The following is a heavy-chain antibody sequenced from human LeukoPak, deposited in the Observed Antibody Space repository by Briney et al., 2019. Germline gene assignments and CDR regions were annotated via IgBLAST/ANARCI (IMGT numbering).Heavy chain of an antibody. Sequence: ASVKVSCKVSGHTLTELFMHWVRQAPGKGLEWMGGFDPEDGETIYAQKFQGRVTMTKDTSTHTGYMELSSLRSDDTAVYYCAREYCSSTSCYNFVDYWGQGTLVTVSS. V-gene: IGHV1-24*01. CDR2: FDPEDGET. D-gene: IGHD2-2*02. J-gene: IGHJ4*02. CDR1: GHTLTELF. CDR3: AREYCSSTSCYNFVDY.